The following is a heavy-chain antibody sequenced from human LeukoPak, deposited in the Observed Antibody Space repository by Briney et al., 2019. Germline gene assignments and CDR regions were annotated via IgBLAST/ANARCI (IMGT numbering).Heavy chain of an antibody. J-gene: IGHJ6*03. V-gene: IGHV1-2*02. CDR3: ARGPPIAAADPYYYYYMDV. Sequence: ASVKVSCKASGYTFTGYYMHWVRQAPGQGLEWMGWINPNSGGTNYAQKFQGRVTMTRDTSISTAYMELSGLRSDDTAVYYCARGPPIAAADPYYYYYMDVWGKGTTVTVSS. D-gene: IGHD6-13*01. CDR1: GYTFTGYY. CDR2: INPNSGGT.